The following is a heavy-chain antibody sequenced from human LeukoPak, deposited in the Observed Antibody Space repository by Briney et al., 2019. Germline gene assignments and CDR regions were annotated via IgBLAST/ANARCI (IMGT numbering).Heavy chain of an antibody. Sequence: SETLSLTCTVSGGSISSGSYYWSWIRQPAGKGLEWIGRIYTSGSTNYNPSLKSRVTISVDTSKNQFSLKLSSVTAADTAVYYCARVGPGRQQLVFGYWGQGTLVTVSS. CDR2: IYTSGST. J-gene: IGHJ4*02. V-gene: IGHV4-61*02. CDR3: ARVGPGRQQLVFGY. D-gene: IGHD6-13*01. CDR1: GGSISSGSYY.